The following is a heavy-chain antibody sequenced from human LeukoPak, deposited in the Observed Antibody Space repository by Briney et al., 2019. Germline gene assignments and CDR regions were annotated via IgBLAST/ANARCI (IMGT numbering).Heavy chain of an antibody. Sequence: ASVKVSCKASGYTFTGYYMHWVRQAPGQGLEWMGWINPNSGGTNYAQKFQGRVTMTRDTSISTAYMELSRLRSDDTAVYYCARDRYCSSTSCRDARPYPGYWGQGTLVTVSS. CDR1: GYTFTGYY. CDR3: ARDRYCSSTSCRDARPYPGY. CDR2: INPNSGGT. J-gene: IGHJ4*02. V-gene: IGHV1-2*02. D-gene: IGHD2-2*01.